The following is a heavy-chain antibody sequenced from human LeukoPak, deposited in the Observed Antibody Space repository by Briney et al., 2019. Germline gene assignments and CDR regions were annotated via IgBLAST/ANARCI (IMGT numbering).Heavy chain of an antibody. D-gene: IGHD3-9*01. J-gene: IGHJ4*02. V-gene: IGHV3-23*01. CDR2: ISGSGGST. Sequence: GGSPRLSCAASGFTFSSYAMSWVRQAPGKGLEWVSGISGSGGSTYYADSVKGRFTISRDNSKNTLYLQMNSLRAEDTAVYYCAKVKLETTGYSGLDYWGQGTLVTVSS. CDR1: GFTFSSYA. CDR3: AKVKLETTGYSGLDY.